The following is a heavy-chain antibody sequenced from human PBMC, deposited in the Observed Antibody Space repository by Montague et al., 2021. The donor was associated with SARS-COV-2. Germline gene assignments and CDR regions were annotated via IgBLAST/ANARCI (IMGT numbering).Heavy chain of an antibody. V-gene: IGHV4-59*01. J-gene: IGHJ4*01. CDR1: GGSISDYY. Sequence: SETLSLTCSVSGGSISDYYWNWIRQPPGKGLEWIGYIYYNTGNNNYNPFLQSRVTISLDTSKNQFSLNLRSVTAADTVLYFWARGTGYDYYFDCWGLGTLVTVSS. D-gene: IGHD5-12*01. CDR3: ARGTGYDYYFDC. CDR2: IYYNTGNN.